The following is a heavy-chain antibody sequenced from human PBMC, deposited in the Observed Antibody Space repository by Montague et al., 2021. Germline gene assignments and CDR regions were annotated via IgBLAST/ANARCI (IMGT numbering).Heavy chain of an antibody. CDR3: ARDSPVVEPWVGEHKGAFDI. V-gene: IGHV4-4*07. J-gene: IGHJ3*02. Sequence: SETLSLTCSVSGDSISSYEYYWTWIRQSAGRGLEWIGRVYKRGDTNTNPSLGSRLTLSVDTSKNHFSLTLTSVTAADTAVYFCARDSPVVEPWVGEHKGAFDIWGQGTMVTVSS. CDR2: VYKRGDT. CDR1: GDSISSYEYY. D-gene: IGHD3-10*01.